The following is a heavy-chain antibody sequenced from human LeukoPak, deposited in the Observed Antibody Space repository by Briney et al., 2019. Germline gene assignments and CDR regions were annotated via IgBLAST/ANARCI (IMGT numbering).Heavy chain of an antibody. CDR3: ARGGSWSFDY. V-gene: IGHV3-23*01. CDR2: ISGSDSST. J-gene: IGHJ4*02. CDR1: GFTFSNYA. Sequence: PGGSLRPSCAASGFTFSNYATSWVRQTPGKGLEWVSAISGSDSSTYYADSVKGRFTISRDNSKNTLYLQMNSLRDEDTAIYYCARGGSWSFDYWGQGTLVSVSS. D-gene: IGHD3-10*01.